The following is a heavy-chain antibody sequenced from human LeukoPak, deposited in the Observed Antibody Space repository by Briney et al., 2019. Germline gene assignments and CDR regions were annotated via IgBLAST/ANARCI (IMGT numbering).Heavy chain of an antibody. D-gene: IGHD5-18*01. Sequence: PSETLSLTCTVSGGSISTYYWSWIRQPPRKGLEWVGYISYSGNTNYYPSLKSRVTISVDTSKKQFPLKLSSVTAADTAVYYCARVRKTQIYNYGSLDYYYYMDVWGKGTTVTVSS. CDR2: ISYSGNT. CDR1: GGSISTYY. J-gene: IGHJ6*03. V-gene: IGHV4-59*01. CDR3: ARVRKTQIYNYGSLDYYYYMDV.